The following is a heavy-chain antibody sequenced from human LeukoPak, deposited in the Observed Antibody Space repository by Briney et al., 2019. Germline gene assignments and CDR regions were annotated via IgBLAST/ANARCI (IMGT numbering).Heavy chain of an antibody. V-gene: IGHV4-59*01. J-gene: IGHJ5*02. Sequence: PSETLSLTCTVSGGSISSYYWSWIRQPPGKGLEWIGYIYYSGSTNYNPSLKSRVTISVDTSKNQFSLKLSSVTAADTAVYYCARDGYYYDCSGYYPERWFDPWGQGTLVTVSS. CDR3: ARDGYYYDCSGYYPERWFDP. D-gene: IGHD3-22*01. CDR1: GGSISSYY. CDR2: IYYSGST.